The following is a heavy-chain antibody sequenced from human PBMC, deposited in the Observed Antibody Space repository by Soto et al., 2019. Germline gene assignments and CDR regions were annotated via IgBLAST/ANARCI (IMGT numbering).Heavy chain of an antibody. J-gene: IGHJ4*02. CDR1: GGSISSGGYY. V-gene: IGHV4-31*03. CDR2: IYYSGST. D-gene: IGHD2-2*02. Sequence: QVQLQESGPGLVKPSQTLSLTCTVSGGSISSGGYYWSWIRQHPGKGLEWIGYIYYSGSTYYNPSLKSRVTRSVDTSKNPFSLKLRSVTAADTAVYYCARGYCSSTSCYTPLDYWGQGTLVTVSS. CDR3: ARGYCSSTSCYTPLDY.